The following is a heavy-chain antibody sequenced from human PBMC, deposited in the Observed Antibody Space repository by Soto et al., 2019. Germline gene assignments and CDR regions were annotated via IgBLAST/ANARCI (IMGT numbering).Heavy chain of an antibody. D-gene: IGHD6-6*01. J-gene: IGHJ4*02. Sequence: VGSLRLSCAASGFTFSSYGMHWVRQAPGKGLEWVAVISYDGSNKYYADSVKGRFTISRDNSKNTLYLQMNSLRAEDTAVYYCAKDSWQLEGSKDYWGQGTLVTVSS. V-gene: IGHV3-30*18. CDR2: ISYDGSNK. CDR1: GFTFSSYG. CDR3: AKDSWQLEGSKDY.